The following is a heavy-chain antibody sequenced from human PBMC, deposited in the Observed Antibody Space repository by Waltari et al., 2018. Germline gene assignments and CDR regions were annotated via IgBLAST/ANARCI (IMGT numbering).Heavy chain of an antibody. CDR1: GFTFSSYA. D-gene: IGHD6-13*01. J-gene: IGHJ4*02. Sequence: EVQLLESGGDLVQPGGSLRLSCVASGFTFSSYAMSWVRQAPGKGLDWVSAVSGSGSGTFSADSVKGRFIISRDNSKNTVFLEMNSLRAEDTAVYYCAKGSAAVRPYCFDYWGQGILVTVSS. CDR3: AKGSAAVRPYCFDY. CDR2: VSGSGSGT. V-gene: IGHV3-23*01.